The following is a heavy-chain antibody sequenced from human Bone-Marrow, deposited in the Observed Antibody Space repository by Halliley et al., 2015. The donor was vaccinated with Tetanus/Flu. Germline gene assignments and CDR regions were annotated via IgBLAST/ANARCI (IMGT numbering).Heavy chain of an antibody. CDR2: LYSRGTA. V-gene: IGHV4-31*02. D-gene: IGHD2-15*01. J-gene: IGHJ4*02. CDR3: ARVISADGGYYFDS. Sequence: IGYLYSRGTAYYNPSLKRRLTISVDTSKNQFSLRLNSVTAADAAVYFCARVISADGGYYFDSWGQGTLVSVSS.